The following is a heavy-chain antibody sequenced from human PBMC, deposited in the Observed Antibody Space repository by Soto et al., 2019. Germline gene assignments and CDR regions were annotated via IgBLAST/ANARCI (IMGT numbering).Heavy chain of an antibody. Sequence: QVQLVQSGAEVKKPGASVKVSCKASGYTFTSYGISWVRQAPGQGLEWMGWISAYTGNTNYAQKLQGRVTMTTDTSTSTAYMELRSLRSDDTAVYYCARKIRYPDSGIWFDPWGQGTLVTVSS. J-gene: IGHJ5*02. CDR2: ISAYTGNT. CDR1: GYTFTSYG. D-gene: IGHD3-9*01. V-gene: IGHV1-18*01. CDR3: ARKIRYPDSGIWFDP.